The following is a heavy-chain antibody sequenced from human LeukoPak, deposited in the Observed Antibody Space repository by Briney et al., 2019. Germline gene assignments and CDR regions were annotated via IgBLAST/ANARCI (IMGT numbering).Heavy chain of an antibody. Sequence: ASVKVSCKASGYTFTSYGISWVRQAPGQGLEWMGWISAYNGNTNYAQKLQGRVTMTTDTSTSTAYMELRSLRSDDTAVYYCARDRYYDFWSGYYTGGDGFDYWGQGTLVTVSS. D-gene: IGHD3-3*01. CDR3: ARDRYYDFWSGYYTGGDGFDY. V-gene: IGHV1-18*01. CDR1: GYTFTSYG. J-gene: IGHJ4*02. CDR2: ISAYNGNT.